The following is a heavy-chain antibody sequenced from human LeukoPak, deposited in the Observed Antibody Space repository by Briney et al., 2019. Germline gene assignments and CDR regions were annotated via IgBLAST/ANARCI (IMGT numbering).Heavy chain of an antibody. V-gene: IGHV3-74*01. CDR3: ARDGGYDILTGYPSDY. J-gene: IGHJ4*02. Sequence: LPGGSLRLSCAASGFTFSSYEMNWVRQAPGKGLVWVSRINSDGSSTSYADSVKGRFTISRDNAKNTLYLQMNSLRAEDTAVYYCARDGGYDILTGYPSDYWGQGTLVTVSS. CDR2: INSDGSST. D-gene: IGHD3-9*01. CDR1: GFTFSSYE.